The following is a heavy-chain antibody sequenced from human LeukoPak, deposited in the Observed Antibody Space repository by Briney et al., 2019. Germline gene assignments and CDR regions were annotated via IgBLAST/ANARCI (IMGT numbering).Heavy chain of an antibody. V-gene: IGHV4-34*01. CDR3: ARLVVVIPYGLDG. Sequence: SETLSLTCAVYGGSFSTYYWSWIRQPPGKGLEWIGEINHSGSTNYNPSLKNRVTISLDTSKNQFSLELSSVTAADTAVYYCARLVVVIPYGLDGWGQGTTVTVSS. CDR2: INHSGST. CDR1: GGSFSTYY. D-gene: IGHD3-22*01. J-gene: IGHJ6*02.